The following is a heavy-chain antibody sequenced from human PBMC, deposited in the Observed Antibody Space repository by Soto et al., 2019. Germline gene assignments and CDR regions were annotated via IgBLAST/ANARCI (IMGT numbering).Heavy chain of an antibody. V-gene: IGHV1-69*13. Sequence: SVKVSCKASGGTFSSYAISWVRQAPGQGLEWMGGIIPIFGTANYAQKFQGRVTITADESTSTAYMELSSLRSEDTAVYYCARPITMIVVVRPPRDYYYGMDVWGQGTTVTVSS. CDR3: ARPITMIVVVRPPRDYYYGMDV. CDR1: GGTFSSYA. CDR2: IIPIFGTA. D-gene: IGHD3-22*01. J-gene: IGHJ6*02.